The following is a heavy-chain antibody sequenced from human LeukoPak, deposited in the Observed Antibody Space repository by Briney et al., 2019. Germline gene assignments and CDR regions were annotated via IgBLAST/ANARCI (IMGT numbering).Heavy chain of an antibody. CDR1: GGSISSYY. CDR2: IHYNGST. V-gene: IGHV4-59*13. Sequence: KPSETLSLTCTVSGGSISSYYWSWIRQPPGKGLGWVGYIHYNGSTNYNPSLKSRVTISVDPSKNPFSLKLSSVTAADTAVYYCARLDIVVVPAATKDYYYYYMDVWGKGTTVTVSS. CDR3: ARLDIVVVPAATKDYYYYYMDV. J-gene: IGHJ6*03. D-gene: IGHD2-2*03.